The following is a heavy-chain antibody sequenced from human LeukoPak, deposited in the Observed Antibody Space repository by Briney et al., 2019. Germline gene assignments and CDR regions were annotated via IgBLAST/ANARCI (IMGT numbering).Heavy chain of an antibody. V-gene: IGHV1-46*02. CDR3: ARDGSWSSIGGLGY. CDR2: INPGGGYT. D-gene: IGHD2-15*01. J-gene: IGHJ4*02. Sequence: ASVTVSCKAFGYSFNSYYMNWVRQAPGQGLEWMGKINPGGGYTKYTQKFQGRFTMTSDTSTSTVYMEFSNLRPDDTAVYFCARDGSWSSIGGLGYWGQGTLVTVSS. CDR1: GYSFNSYY.